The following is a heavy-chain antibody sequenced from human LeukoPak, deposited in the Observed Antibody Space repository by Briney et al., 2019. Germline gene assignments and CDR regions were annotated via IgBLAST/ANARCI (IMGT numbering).Heavy chain of an antibody. V-gene: IGHV4-30-4*01. J-gene: IGHJ5*02. CDR3: ARENIAAAGTDWFDP. D-gene: IGHD6-13*01. Sequence: PSQTLSLTCTVSGGSISSGDYCWSWIRQPPGKGLEWIGYIYYSGSTYYNPTLKSRVTISVDTSKNQFSLKLSSVTAADTAVYYCARENIAAAGTDWFDPWGQGTLVTVSS. CDR1: GGSISSGDYC. CDR2: IYYSGST.